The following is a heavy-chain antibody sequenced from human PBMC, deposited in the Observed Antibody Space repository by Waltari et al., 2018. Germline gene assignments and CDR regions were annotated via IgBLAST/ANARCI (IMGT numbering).Heavy chain of an antibody. CDR3: ARSPDQPDSLDYYMDV. J-gene: IGHJ6*03. Sequence: EVQLVESGGGLVQPGGSLRLSCAASGFSFSIYAMPWVRQAPGKGLEYVSAISRNGVSTYYANSMKGRLCISRDNSKNTLYLQMGSLRAEDMAVYYCARSPDQPDSLDYYMDVWGKGTTVTVSS. D-gene: IGHD2-21*01. V-gene: IGHV3-64*01. CDR2: ISRNGVST. CDR1: GFSFSIYA.